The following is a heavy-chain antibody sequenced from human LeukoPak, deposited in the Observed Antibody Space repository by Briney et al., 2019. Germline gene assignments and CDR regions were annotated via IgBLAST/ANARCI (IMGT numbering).Heavy chain of an antibody. V-gene: IGHV4-34*01. D-gene: IGHD3-22*01. CDR2: INHSGST. Sequence: SETLSLTCAVYGGSFSGYYWSWIRQPPGKGLEWIGEINHSGSTNYNPSLKSRATISVDTSKNQFSLKLSSVTAADTAVYYCARGQDDSSGYVYYFDYWGQGTLVTVSS. CDR1: GGSFSGYY. CDR3: ARGQDDSSGYVYYFDY. J-gene: IGHJ4*02.